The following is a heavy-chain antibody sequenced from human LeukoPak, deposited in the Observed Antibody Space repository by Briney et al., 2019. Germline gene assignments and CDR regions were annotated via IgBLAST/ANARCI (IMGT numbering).Heavy chain of an antibody. CDR1: GGTFSSYA. J-gene: IGHJ4*02. D-gene: IGHD5-24*01. Sequence: ASVKVSCKASGGTFSSYAICWVRQAPGQGLEWMGGIIPIFGTANYAQKFQGRVTITADESTSTAYMELSSLRSEDTAVYYCARDRAGYKDYWGQGTLVTVSS. CDR2: IIPIFGTA. CDR3: ARDRAGYKDY. V-gene: IGHV1-69*01.